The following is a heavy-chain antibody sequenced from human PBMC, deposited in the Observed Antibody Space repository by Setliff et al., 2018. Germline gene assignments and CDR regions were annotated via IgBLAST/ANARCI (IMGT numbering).Heavy chain of an antibody. V-gene: IGHV1-58*02. CDR3: AADPYYYDSSGYYPSFDY. J-gene: IGHJ4*02. CDR2: IVVGSGNT. CDR1: GFTFTSSA. Sequence: SVKVSCKASGFTFTSSAMQWVRQARGQRLEWIGWIVVGSGNTNYAQKFQERVTITRDMSTSTAYMELSSLRSEDTAVYYCAADPYYYDSSGYYPSFDYWGQGTRVTVS. D-gene: IGHD3-22*01.